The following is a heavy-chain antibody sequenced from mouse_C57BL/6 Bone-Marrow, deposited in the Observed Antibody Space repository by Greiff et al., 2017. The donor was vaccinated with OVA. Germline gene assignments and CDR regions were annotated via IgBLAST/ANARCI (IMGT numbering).Heavy chain of an antibody. V-gene: IGHV1-36*01. CDR1: GFTFTVYY. Sequence: RVEPGPSVKISCKASGFTFTVYYMHWVKQSHGKSLEWIGLVYPYNGGTSYNQKFKGKATLTVDTSSSTAYMELNSLTSEDSAVYYCASHYYGSRWYFDVWGTGTTVTVSS. D-gene: IGHD1-1*01. CDR2: VYPYNGGT. J-gene: IGHJ1*03. CDR3: ASHYYGSRWYFDV.